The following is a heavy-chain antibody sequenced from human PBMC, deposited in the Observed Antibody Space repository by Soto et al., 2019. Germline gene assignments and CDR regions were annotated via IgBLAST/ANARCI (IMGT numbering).Heavy chain of an antibody. CDR2: IYYSGST. CDR1: GGSISSVGYY. J-gene: IGHJ4*02. Sequence: LSETLSLTCTVSGGSISSVGYYWSWIRQHPGKGLEWIGYIYYSGSTYYNPSLKSRVTISVDTSKNQFSLKLSSVTAADTAVYYCARDTYSNYDVASFDYWGQGTLVTVSS. D-gene: IGHD4-4*01. V-gene: IGHV4-31*03. CDR3: ARDTYSNYDVASFDY.